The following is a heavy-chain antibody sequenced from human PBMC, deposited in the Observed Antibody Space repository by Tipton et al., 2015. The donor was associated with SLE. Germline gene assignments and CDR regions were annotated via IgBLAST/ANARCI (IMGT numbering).Heavy chain of an antibody. CDR1: GFTFSSYS. Sequence: SLRLSCAASGFTFSSYSMNWVRQAPGKGLEWVSSISSSSSYIYYADSVKGRFTISRDNAKNSLYLQINSLRAEDTAVYYCAREGAAARSFAYWGQGTLVTVSS. J-gene: IGHJ4*02. V-gene: IGHV3-21*01. CDR3: AREGAAARSFAY. D-gene: IGHD6-13*01. CDR2: ISSSSSYI.